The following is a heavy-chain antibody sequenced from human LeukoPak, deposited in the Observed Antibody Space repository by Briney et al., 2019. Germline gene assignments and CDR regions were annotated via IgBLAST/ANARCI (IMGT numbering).Heavy chain of an antibody. CDR3: AKEVVGP. Sequence: PSETLSLTCTVSGGSISSSIYYWGWFRQPPGKGLEWIGSIFYSGSTYYNSSLKSRVIISVDTSKNQLSLKLTSVTAADTAVYYCAKEVVGPWGQGTLVTVSS. D-gene: IGHD1-26*01. V-gene: IGHV4-39*07. J-gene: IGHJ5*02. CDR1: GGSISSSIYY. CDR2: IFYSGST.